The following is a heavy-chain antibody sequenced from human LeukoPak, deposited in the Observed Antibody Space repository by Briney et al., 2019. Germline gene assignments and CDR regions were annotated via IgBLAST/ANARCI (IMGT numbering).Heavy chain of an antibody. CDR2: ISGSGGST. CDR1: GFTFSSYA. V-gene: IGHV3-23*01. J-gene: IGHJ4*02. CDR3: AKDADYYDSSGYYYDPAY. Sequence: GGSLRLSCAASGFTFSSYAMSWVRQAPGKGLEWVSAISGSGGSTYYADSVKGRFTISRDNSENTLYLQMNSLRAEDTAVYYCAKDADYYDSSGYYYDPAYWGQGTLVTVSS. D-gene: IGHD3-22*01.